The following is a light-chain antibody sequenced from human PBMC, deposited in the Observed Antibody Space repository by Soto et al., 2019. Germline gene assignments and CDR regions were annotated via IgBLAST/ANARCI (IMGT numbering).Light chain of an antibody. CDR3: QQYNSHSWT. CDR1: QSISSW. CDR2: KAS. J-gene: IGKJ1*01. V-gene: IGKV1-5*03. Sequence: DIQMTQSPSTLSASVGDRVTITCRASQSISSWLAWYQQKPGEAPKLLIYKASSLESGVPSRFSGGGSGTEFTLTISSLQPDDFATYYCQQYNSHSWTFGHGTKVEI.